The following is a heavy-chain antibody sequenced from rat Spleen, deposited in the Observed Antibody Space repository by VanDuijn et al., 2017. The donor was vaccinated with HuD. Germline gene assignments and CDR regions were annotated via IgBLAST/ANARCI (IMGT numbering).Heavy chain of an antibody. V-gene: IGHV5-27*01. CDR2: ISTGGGST. Sequence: EVQLVESGGGLVQPGRSLKFSCAASGFTFGDYYMAWVRQAPTKGLEWVAYISTGGGSTYYRDSVKGRFTISRDNAKSTLYLQMDNLRSEDTATYHCTTVHDNWFAYWGQGTLVTVSS. CDR3: TTVHDNWFAY. J-gene: IGHJ3*01. CDR1: GFTFGDYY.